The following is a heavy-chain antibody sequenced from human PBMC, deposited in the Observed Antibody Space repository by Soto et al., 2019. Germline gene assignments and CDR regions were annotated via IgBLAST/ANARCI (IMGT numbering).Heavy chain of an antibody. Sequence: QVQLQESGPGLVKPSQTLSLTCTVSGGSISSGDYYWSWIRQPPGKGLERIGYIYYSGSIYYNPSLKNRVTISVDTSKNQFSLKLSSVTAADTAVYYCARQDTAMVTWVDPWGQGNLVTVSS. CDR1: GGSISSGDYY. J-gene: IGHJ5*02. V-gene: IGHV4-30-4*01. CDR2: IYYSGSI. D-gene: IGHD5-18*01. CDR3: ARQDTAMVTWVDP.